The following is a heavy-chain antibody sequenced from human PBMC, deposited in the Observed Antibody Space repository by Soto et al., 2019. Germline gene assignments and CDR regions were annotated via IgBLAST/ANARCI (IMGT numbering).Heavy chain of an antibody. CDR1: GYSIGRGYY. Sequence: SETLSLTCAVSGYSIGRGYYWGWVRQPPGKGLEWIGSHYRSGNTYYNPSLKSRVTISFDTSNNHFSLKLSSVTAADTAVYFCVRDRGIQSWRISYWGQGTQVTVSS. CDR2: HYRSGNT. V-gene: IGHV4-38-2*02. CDR3: VRDRGIQSWRISY. D-gene: IGHD1-20*01. J-gene: IGHJ4*02.